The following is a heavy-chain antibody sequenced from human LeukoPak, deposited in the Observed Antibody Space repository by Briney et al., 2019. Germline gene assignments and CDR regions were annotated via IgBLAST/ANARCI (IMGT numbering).Heavy chain of an antibody. Sequence: GGSLRLSCAASGFTFSTCSMNWVRQASGRGLEWVSSITTSTNGSHIFYADSVTGRFTISRDNADNSLFLQMNSLRAEDTAVYYCARALGDQPDYYYGMDVWGQGTTVTVSS. CDR2: ITTSTNGSHI. V-gene: IGHV3-21*01. D-gene: IGHD2-2*01. CDR3: ARALGDQPDYYYGMDV. CDR1: GFTFSTCS. J-gene: IGHJ6*02.